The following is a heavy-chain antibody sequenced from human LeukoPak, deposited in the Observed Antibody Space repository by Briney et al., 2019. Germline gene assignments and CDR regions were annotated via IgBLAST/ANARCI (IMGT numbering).Heavy chain of an antibody. Sequence: GGSLRLSCAASGFTFSSYAMHWVRQAPGKGLEWVAVISYDGSNKYYADSAKGRFTISRDNSKNTLYLQMNSLRAEDTAVYYCAREPDVDTALTFDYWGQGTLVTVSS. J-gene: IGHJ4*02. CDR1: GFTFSSYA. CDR2: ISYDGSNK. CDR3: AREPDVDTALTFDY. D-gene: IGHD5-18*01. V-gene: IGHV3-30*04.